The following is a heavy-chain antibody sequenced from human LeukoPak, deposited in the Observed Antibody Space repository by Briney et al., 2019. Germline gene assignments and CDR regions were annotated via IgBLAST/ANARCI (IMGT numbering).Heavy chain of an antibody. CDR3: ARGPKWYSSSWYSY. D-gene: IGHD6-13*01. J-gene: IGHJ4*02. CDR2: IYYSGTT. Sequence: PSETLSLTCTVSGGSISSSTYYWAWVRQPPGKGLEWIASIYYSGTTYYNPSLKSRVTISLDTSKNQFSLRLSSVTAADTAVYYCARGPKWYSSSWYSYWGQGTLVTVSS. V-gene: IGHV4-39*07. CDR1: GGSISSSTYY.